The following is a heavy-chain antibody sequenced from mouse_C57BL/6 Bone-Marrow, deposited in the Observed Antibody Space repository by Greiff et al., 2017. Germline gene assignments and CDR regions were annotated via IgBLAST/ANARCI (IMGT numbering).Heavy chain of an antibody. CDR1: GFNINDDY. J-gene: IGHJ2*01. Sequence: VQLQQSGAELVRPGASVKLSCTASGFNINDDYMHWVKQRPEQGLEWIGWIDPANGDTEYASKFQGKATITADTSSNTAYLQLSSLTSEDTAVYYCTTVITTVVAFDYWGQGTTLTVSS. CDR3: TTVITTVVAFDY. D-gene: IGHD1-1*01. V-gene: IGHV14-4*01. CDR2: IDPANGDT.